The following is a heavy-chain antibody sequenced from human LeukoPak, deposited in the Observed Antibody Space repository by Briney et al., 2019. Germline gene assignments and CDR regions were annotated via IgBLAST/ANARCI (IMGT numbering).Heavy chain of an antibody. Sequence: ASVKVSCKASGYTLTGYYMHWVRQAPGQGLEWMGWINPNSGGTNYAQKFQGRVTMTRDTSISTAYMELSRLRSDDTAVYYCARDPPRYSSSWFSDYWGQGTLVTVSS. V-gene: IGHV1-2*02. D-gene: IGHD6-13*01. J-gene: IGHJ4*02. CDR1: GYTLTGYY. CDR3: ARDPPRYSSSWFSDY. CDR2: INPNSGGT.